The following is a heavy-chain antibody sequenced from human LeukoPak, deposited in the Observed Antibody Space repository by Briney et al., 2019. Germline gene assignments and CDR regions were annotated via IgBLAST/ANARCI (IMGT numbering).Heavy chain of an antibody. V-gene: IGHV3-30*18. Sequence: GGSLRLSCVASGFTFSNYYMHWVRQAPGKGLEWVAIISDDGERKIYADSVRGRITISRDKSKNTLFLQMNSLRADDTAVYFCAKDLSGHWCIDYWGQGTLVTVSS. D-gene: IGHD4/OR15-4a*01. CDR3: AKDLSGHWCIDY. CDR1: GFTFSNYY. J-gene: IGHJ4*02. CDR2: ISDDGERK.